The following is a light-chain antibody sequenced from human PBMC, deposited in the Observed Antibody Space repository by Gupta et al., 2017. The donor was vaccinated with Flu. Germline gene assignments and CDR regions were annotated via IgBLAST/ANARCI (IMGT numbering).Light chain of an antibody. V-gene: IGKV1-5*03. CDR3: HQYDSPPWT. J-gene: IGKJ1*01. Sequence: PSTLSASVGDRVTISCRASQNIRTWLAWYQQKAGKAPKLLIEKASNVQSGVPSRFGGSGSGTEFTLTISSLQPEDSATYYCHQYDSPPWTFGQGTKVEI. CDR2: KAS. CDR1: QNIRTW.